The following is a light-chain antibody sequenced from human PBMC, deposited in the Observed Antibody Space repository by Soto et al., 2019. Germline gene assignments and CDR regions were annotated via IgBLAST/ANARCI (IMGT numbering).Light chain of an antibody. CDR3: QQYGSSLWT. CDR2: GAS. V-gene: IGKV3-20*01. Sequence: IVLTQSPGTLSLSPGERATLSCRASQSVSSSYLAWYQQKPGQAPRLLIYGASSRATGIPDRFSGSGSGTDFTLTISRLEPEDFAMYYCQQYGSSLWTFGQGTKVDIK. CDR1: QSVSSSY. J-gene: IGKJ1*01.